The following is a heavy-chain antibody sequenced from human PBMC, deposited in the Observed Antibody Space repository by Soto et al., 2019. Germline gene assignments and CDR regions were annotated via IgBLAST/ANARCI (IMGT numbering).Heavy chain of an antibody. Sequence: EVQLVESGGGLVQPGGSLRLSCAASGFTFSSYEMNWVRQATGKGLEWVSYISSSGSTIYYADSVKGRFTISRDNAKNSLYLQMNSLRAEDTAVYYCARGAYCGGDCYPPDYWGQGTLVTVSS. D-gene: IGHD2-21*02. CDR3: ARGAYCGGDCYPPDY. CDR1: GFTFSSYE. V-gene: IGHV3-48*03. J-gene: IGHJ4*02. CDR2: ISSSGSTI.